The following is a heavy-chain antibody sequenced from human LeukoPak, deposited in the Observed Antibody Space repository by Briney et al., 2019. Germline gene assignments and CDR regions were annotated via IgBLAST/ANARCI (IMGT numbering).Heavy chain of an antibody. V-gene: IGHV4-59*01. D-gene: IGHD5-24*01. CDR1: GGSISSSY. CDR3: ARGVEMATIVSDY. J-gene: IGHJ4*02. Sequence: SETLSLTCTVSGGSISSSYWSWIRQPPGKGLDWIGYIYYSGSTSYNPSLQSRVTISVDTSKNQFSLKLSSVTAADTAVYYCARGVEMATIVSDYWGQGTLVTVSS. CDR2: IYYSGST.